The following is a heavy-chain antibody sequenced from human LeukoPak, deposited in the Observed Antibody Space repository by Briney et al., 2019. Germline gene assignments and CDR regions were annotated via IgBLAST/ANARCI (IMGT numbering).Heavy chain of an antibody. D-gene: IGHD2-15*01. CDR1: GGTFNNYG. V-gene: IGHV1-18*01. CDR3: ARGVAATRYYYYYMDV. J-gene: IGHJ6*03. Sequence: ASVKVSCKASGGTFNNYGISWVRQAPGQGLEWMGWISAYNGNTNYAQKLQGRVTMTTDTSTSTAYMELRSLRSDDTAVYYCARGVAATRYYYYYMDVWGKGTTVTVSS. CDR2: ISAYNGNT.